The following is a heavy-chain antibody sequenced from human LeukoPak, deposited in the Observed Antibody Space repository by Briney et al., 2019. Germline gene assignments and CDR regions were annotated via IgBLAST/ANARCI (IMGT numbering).Heavy chain of an antibody. CDR3: ARERSYYYDSSGCFGY. CDR1: GFTFSSYD. CDR2: IGTAGDT. J-gene: IGHJ4*02. Sequence: GGSLRLSCAASGFTFSSYDMHWVRQATGKGLEWVSAIGTAGDTYYPGSVKGRFTISRENAKNSLYLQMNSLRAEDTAVYYCARERSYYYDSSGCFGYWGQGTLVTVSS. V-gene: IGHV3-13*01. D-gene: IGHD3-22*01.